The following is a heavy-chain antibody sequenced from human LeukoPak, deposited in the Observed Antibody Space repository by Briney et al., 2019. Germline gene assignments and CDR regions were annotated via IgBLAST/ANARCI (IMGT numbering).Heavy chain of an antibody. D-gene: IGHD5-18*01. Sequence: SETLSLTCTVSGGSISSYYWSWIRQPPGKGLEWIGYIFYSGSTNYNPSLKSRVTISVDTSKNQFSLKLSSVTAADTAVYYCAREDTAMLDYWGQGTLVTVSS. CDR3: AREDTAMLDY. CDR1: GGSISSYY. V-gene: IGHV4-59*01. J-gene: IGHJ4*02. CDR2: IFYSGST.